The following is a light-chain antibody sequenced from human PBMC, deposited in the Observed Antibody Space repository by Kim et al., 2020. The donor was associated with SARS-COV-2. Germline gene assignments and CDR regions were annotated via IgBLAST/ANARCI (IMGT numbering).Light chain of an antibody. J-gene: IGLJ2*01. Sequence: GKTVTISCTRRGGSIDDNYVQWYQRRPGGVPTTVIYEDDQRPSGVSDRFSGSIDNSSNSASLTISGLKTEDEADYYCQSYNRSNVVFGGGTQLTVL. CDR2: EDD. CDR3: QSYNRSNVV. V-gene: IGLV6-57*03. CDR1: GGSIDDNY.